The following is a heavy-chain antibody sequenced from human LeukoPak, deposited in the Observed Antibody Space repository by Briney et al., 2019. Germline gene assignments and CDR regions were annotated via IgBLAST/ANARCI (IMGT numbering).Heavy chain of an antibody. V-gene: IGHV4-61*02. Sequence: PSQTLSLTCTVSGGSISSGSYYWSWIRQPAGKGLEWIGRIYTSGSTNYNPSLKSRVTISVDTSKNQFSLKLSSVTAADTAVYYCARVRVKTEAAAGTRNWFDPWGQGTLVTVSS. CDR1: GGSISSGSYY. CDR2: IYTSGST. J-gene: IGHJ5*02. D-gene: IGHD6-13*01. CDR3: ARVRVKTEAAAGTRNWFDP.